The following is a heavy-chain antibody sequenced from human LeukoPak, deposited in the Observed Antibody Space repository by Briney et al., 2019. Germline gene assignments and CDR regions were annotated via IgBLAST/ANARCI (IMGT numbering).Heavy chain of an antibody. V-gene: IGHV1-2*02. D-gene: IGHD2-15*01. J-gene: IGHJ4*02. CDR2: INPNSGGA. Sequence: ASVKVSCKASGYTFTGYYMHWVRQAPGQGLEWMGGINPNSGGANYAQKFRGRVTMTRDTSISTAYMELSRLRSDDTAVYYCAREVGYCSGGSCYHVDGYWGQGTLVTVSS. CDR3: AREVGYCSGGSCYHVDGY. CDR1: GYTFTGYY.